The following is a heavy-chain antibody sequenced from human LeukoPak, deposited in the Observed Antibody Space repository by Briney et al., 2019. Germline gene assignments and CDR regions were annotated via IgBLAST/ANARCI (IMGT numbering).Heavy chain of an antibody. J-gene: IGHJ3*02. D-gene: IGHD7-27*01. V-gene: IGHV1-2*02. CDR1: GYTFTGYY. CDR2: INPNSGGT. Sequence: ASVKVSCKASGYTFTGYYMHWVRQAPGQGLEWMGWINPNSGGTNYAQKFQGRVTMTRDTSISTAYMELSRLRSDDTAVYYCARDPKNWGDAFDIWGQGTIVTVSS. CDR3: ARDPKNWGDAFDI.